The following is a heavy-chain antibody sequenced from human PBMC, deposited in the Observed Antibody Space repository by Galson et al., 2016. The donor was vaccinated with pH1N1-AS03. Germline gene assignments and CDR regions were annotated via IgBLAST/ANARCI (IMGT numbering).Heavy chain of an antibody. J-gene: IGHJ3*02. CDR1: SFTVSNFP. Sequence: SLRLSCAVSSFTVSNFPMHWVRQHPGKGVEWMAVLSTDENSQTYPERDPVKGRLTISRDNSNNILYLQMDRLRAEDTGVYFCSREGGSSGYTGFFDIWGQGTVVTVSS. CDR3: SREGGSSGYTGFFDI. V-gene: IGHV3-30*04. CDR2: LSTDENSQ. D-gene: IGHD3-22*01.